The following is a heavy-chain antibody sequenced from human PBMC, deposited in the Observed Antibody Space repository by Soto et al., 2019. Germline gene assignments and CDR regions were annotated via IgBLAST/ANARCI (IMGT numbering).Heavy chain of an antibody. CDR2: ISGSGGST. V-gene: IGHV3-23*01. Sequence: EAQLLESGGGLVQPGGSLRLSCAASGFTFSSYAMSWVRQAPGKGLEWVSAISGSGGSTYYADSVKGRFTISRDNSKNTLYLQMNSLRAEDTAVYYCASTTVHFWSGYTPQHWGQGTLVTVSS. CDR1: GFTFSSYA. D-gene: IGHD3-3*02. J-gene: IGHJ1*01. CDR3: ASTTVHFWSGYTPQH.